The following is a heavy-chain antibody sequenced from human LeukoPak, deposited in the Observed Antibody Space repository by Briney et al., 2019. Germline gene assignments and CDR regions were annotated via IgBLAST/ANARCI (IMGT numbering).Heavy chain of an antibody. V-gene: IGHV4-4*07. CDR2: IYTSGST. CDR3: ARDLGTAMVLDAFDI. Sequence: PSETLSLTCTVPGGSISSYYWSWIRQPAGKGLEWIGRIYTSGSTNYNPSLKSRVTMSVDTSKNQFSLKLSSVTAADTAVYYCARDLGTAMVLDAFDIWGQGTMVTVSS. D-gene: IGHD5-18*01. J-gene: IGHJ3*02. CDR1: GGSISSYY.